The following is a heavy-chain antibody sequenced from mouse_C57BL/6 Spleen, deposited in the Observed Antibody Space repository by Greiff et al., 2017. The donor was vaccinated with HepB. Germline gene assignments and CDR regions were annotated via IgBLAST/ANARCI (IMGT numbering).Heavy chain of an antibody. CDR2: IDPETGGT. D-gene: IGHD1-1*01. CDR3: TSTHYYGSSLFDY. Sequence: VQLVESGAELVRPGASVTLSCKASGYTFTDYEMHWVKQTPVHGLEWIGAIDPETGGTAYNQKFKGKAILTADKSSSTAYMELRSLTSEDSAVYYCTSTHYYGSSLFDYWGQGTTLTVSS. V-gene: IGHV1-15*01. J-gene: IGHJ2*01. CDR1: GYTFTDYE.